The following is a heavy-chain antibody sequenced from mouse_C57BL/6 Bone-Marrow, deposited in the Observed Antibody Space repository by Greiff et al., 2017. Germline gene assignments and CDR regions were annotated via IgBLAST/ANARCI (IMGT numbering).Heavy chain of an antibody. CDR1: GFTFSSYT. Sequence: DVMLVESGGGLVKPGGSLKLSCAASGFTFSSYTMSWVRQTPEMRLEWVATISGGGGNTYYPDSVKGRFTISRDNAKNTLYLQMSSLRSEDTALYYCARRLGGYWGQGTTLTVSS. D-gene: IGHD3-1*01. V-gene: IGHV5-9*01. J-gene: IGHJ2*01. CDR2: ISGGGGNT. CDR3: ARRLGGY.